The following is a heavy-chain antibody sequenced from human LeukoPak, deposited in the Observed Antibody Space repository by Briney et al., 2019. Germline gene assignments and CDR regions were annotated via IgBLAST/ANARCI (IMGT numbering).Heavy chain of an antibody. CDR1: GFTFSSYS. J-gene: IGHJ4*02. Sequence: KTGGSLRLSCAASGFTFSSYSMNWVRQAPGKGLEWVSSISSSSSYIYYADSVKGRFTISRDNAKNSLYLQMNSLRAEDTAVYYYARDSAWIQPLDYWGQGTLVTVSS. CDR3: ARDSAWIQPLDY. V-gene: IGHV3-21*01. CDR2: ISSSSSYI. D-gene: IGHD5-18*01.